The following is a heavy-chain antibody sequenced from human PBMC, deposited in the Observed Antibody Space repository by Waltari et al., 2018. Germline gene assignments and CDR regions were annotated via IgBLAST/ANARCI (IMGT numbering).Heavy chain of an antibody. Sequence: LVESGGGVLQPGVSLRLSCDASGFAFRSYWLPWVRQAPGKGLEWLSRINSDGTSTVYADAVKGRFSISRDNAKNALFLQLESVRAEDSAVYFCTRASSRSNSMDSWGQDTLVTVSS. CDR1: GFAFRSYW. CDR2: INSDGTST. V-gene: IGHV3-74*01. D-gene: IGHD6-13*01. J-gene: IGHJ1*01. CDR3: TRASSRSNSMDS.